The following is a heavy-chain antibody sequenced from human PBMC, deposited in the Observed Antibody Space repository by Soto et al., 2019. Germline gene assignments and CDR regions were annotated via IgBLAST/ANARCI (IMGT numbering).Heavy chain of an antibody. CDR2: INPSGGST. D-gene: IGHD6-19*01. CDR1: GYTFTSYY. Sequence: ASVKVSCKASGYTFTSYYMHWVRQAPGQGLEWMGIINPSGGSTSYAQKFQGRVTMTRDTSTSTVYMELSSLRSEDTALYYFARAIGIAVAAISLEPYDYWGQGTLVTVSS. V-gene: IGHV1-46*01. J-gene: IGHJ4*02. CDR3: ARAIGIAVAAISLEPYDY.